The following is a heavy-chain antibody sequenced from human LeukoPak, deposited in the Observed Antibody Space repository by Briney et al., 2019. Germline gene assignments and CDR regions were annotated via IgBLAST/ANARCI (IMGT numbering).Heavy chain of an antibody. CDR1: GFTFSSYE. CDR3: AELGITMIGGV. Sequence: GGSLRLSCAASGFTFSSYEMNWVRQAPGKGLEWVAFIRHDGSNKYYADSVKGRFTISRDNSKNTLYLQMNSLRAEDTAVYYCAELGITMIGGVWGKGTTVTISS. CDR2: IRHDGSNK. D-gene: IGHD3-10*02. J-gene: IGHJ6*04. V-gene: IGHV3-30*02.